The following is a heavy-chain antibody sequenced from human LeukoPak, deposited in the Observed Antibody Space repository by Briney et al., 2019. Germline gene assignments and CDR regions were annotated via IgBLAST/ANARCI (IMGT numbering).Heavy chain of an antibody. V-gene: IGHV1-69*04. CDR3: ARDLCSSTSCYFLGWFDP. D-gene: IGHD2-2*01. CDR1: GGTFSSYA. CDR2: IIPILGIA. Sequence: SVKVSCKASGGTFSSYAISWVRQAPGQGLEWMGRIIPILGIANYAQKFQGRVTITADKSTSTAYMELSSLRSEDTAVYYCARDLCSSTSCYFLGWFDPWGQGTLVTVSS. J-gene: IGHJ5*02.